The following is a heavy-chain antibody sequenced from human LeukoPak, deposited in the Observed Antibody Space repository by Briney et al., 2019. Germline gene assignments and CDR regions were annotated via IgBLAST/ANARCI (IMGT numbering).Heavy chain of an antibody. CDR3: ARKDTAMVTLSYFDY. CDR1: GGSFSGYY. V-gene: IGHV4-34*01. J-gene: IGHJ4*02. CDR2: INHSGST. D-gene: IGHD5-18*01. Sequence: SETLSLTCAVYGGSFSGYYWSWIRQPPGKGLDWIGEINHSGSTNYNPSLKSRVTISVDTSKNQFSLKLSSVTAADTAVYYCARKDTAMVTLSYFDYWGQGTLVTVSS.